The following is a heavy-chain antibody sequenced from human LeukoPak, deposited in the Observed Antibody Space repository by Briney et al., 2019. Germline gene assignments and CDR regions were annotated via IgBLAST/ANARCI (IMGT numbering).Heavy chain of an antibody. Sequence: GGSLRLSCAASGFTFSSYAMSWVRQAPGKGLEWVSAISGSGGGTYYADSVKGRFTISRDTSKNTLYLQMNSLTVEDTAVYYCARKAHGGRVWGSSRTGDAFDIWGQGTMVTVSS. CDR1: GFTFSSYA. D-gene: IGHD3-16*02. CDR3: ARKAHGGRVWGSSRTGDAFDI. J-gene: IGHJ3*02. CDR2: ISGSGGGT. V-gene: IGHV3-23*01.